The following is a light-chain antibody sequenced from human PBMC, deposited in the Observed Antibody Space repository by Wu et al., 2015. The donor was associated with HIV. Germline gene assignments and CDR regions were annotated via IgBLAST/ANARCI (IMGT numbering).Light chain of an antibody. J-gene: IGKJ4*01. V-gene: IGKV3-20*01. Sequence: EIVLTQSPGTLSLSPGERATLSCRASQSVSNNYLAWYQQKPGQAPRLLIYGASSRATGIPARFSGSGSVTDFTLTISRVEPEDFAVYYCQQSGSSPFTFGGGTKVEIK. CDR2: GAS. CDR3: QQSGSSPFT. CDR1: QSVSNNY.